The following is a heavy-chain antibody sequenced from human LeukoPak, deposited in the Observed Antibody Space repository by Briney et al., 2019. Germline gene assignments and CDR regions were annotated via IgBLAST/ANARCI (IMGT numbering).Heavy chain of an antibody. CDR3: ASLGATTLSYYGMDV. CDR2: TDPVSGGT. V-gene: IGHV1-2*02. CDR1: GYNFSDYY. D-gene: IGHD1-26*01. J-gene: IGHJ6*02. Sequence: ASVKVSFKSSGYNFSDYYMHWVRQAPGQGLEWMGWTDPVSGGTNYAEEFQGRVTMTRDPSITTVYMELNSLRSDDTAAYYCASLGATTLSYYGMDVWGQGTTVTVSS.